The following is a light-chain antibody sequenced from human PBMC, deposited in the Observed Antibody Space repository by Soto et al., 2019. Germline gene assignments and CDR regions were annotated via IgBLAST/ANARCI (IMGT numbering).Light chain of an antibody. CDR2: GAS. CDR3: QQYNVWPLT. Sequence: EILMTQSPATLSVSPGEGLTLSCRASQSISRTLAWYQQRPGQAPRLLIYGASSRATGVPARFSGSGSGTEFTLPISSLQSEDFAVYYCQQYNVWPLTFGGGTKVEIK. CDR1: QSISRT. V-gene: IGKV3-15*01. J-gene: IGKJ4*01.